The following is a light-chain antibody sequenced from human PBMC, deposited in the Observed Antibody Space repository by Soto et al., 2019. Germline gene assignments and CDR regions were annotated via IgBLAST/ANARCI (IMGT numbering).Light chain of an antibody. Sequence: EIVMTQSPATLSVSPGERATLSCRASQSVRSNLAWYQQKPGQAPRLLIYGASTRATGFPARFSGSGSGTEFTLTISGLQSEDFAVYYCHQYYKWPQTFGQGTKVDIK. CDR3: HQYYKWPQT. V-gene: IGKV3-15*01. CDR2: GAS. CDR1: QSVRSN. J-gene: IGKJ1*01.